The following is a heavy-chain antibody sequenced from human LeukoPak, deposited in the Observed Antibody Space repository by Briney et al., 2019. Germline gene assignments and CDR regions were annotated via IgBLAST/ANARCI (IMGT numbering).Heavy chain of an antibody. J-gene: IGHJ6*02. CDR3: EKDIAVTTHYYYYGMDG. Sequence: GGSLRLSCAASGFTFSSYGMHWVRQAPSKGLEWVAVISYDGSNKYYADSVKGRFTISRDNSKNTLYLQMNSLRAEDTAVYYCEKDIAVTTHYYYYGMDGGGQGTTVTVSS. V-gene: IGHV3-30*18. CDR1: GFTFSSYG. CDR2: ISYDGSNK. D-gene: IGHD4-17*01.